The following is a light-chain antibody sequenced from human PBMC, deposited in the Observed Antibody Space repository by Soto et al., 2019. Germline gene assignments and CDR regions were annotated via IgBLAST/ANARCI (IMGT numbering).Light chain of an antibody. Sequence: QSALTQPASVSGSPGQSITISCTGTSSDVGGYKDVSWYQQHPGEAPKLMIYDVSNRPSGVSNRFSGSKSGNTASLTISGLQAEDEADYYCSSYTSSSTRVFGTGTKLTVL. CDR2: DVS. CDR3: SSYTSSSTRV. CDR1: SSDVGGYKD. J-gene: IGLJ1*01. V-gene: IGLV2-14*01.